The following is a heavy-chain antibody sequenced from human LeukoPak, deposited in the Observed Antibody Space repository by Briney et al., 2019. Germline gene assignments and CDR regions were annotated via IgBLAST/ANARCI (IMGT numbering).Heavy chain of an antibody. CDR1: GFTFSSYA. CDR3: ARDLGIALDY. J-gene: IGHJ4*02. V-gene: IGHV3-30*04. CDR2: ISYDGSNK. D-gene: IGHD6-13*01. Sequence: GGSLRLSCAASGFTFSSYAMHWVRQAPGKGLEWVAVISYDGSNKYYADSVKGRFTISRDNSKNALYLQMNSLRAEDTAVYYCARDLGIALDYWGQGTLVTVSS.